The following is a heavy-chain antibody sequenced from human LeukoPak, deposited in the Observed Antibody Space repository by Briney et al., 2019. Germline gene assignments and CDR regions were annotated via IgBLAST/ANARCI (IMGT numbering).Heavy chain of an antibody. J-gene: IGHJ6*03. Sequence: GGTLRLSCAASEFTLSSYGMSWVRQAPGKGLEWVSTISGSGGRTYYADSVKGRFTISRDNSKNTLYLQMNSLRAEDTAVYYCAKDDSGSYYPYYYYMDVWGKGTTVTISS. CDR2: ISGSGGRT. CDR3: AKDDSGSYYPYYYYMDV. CDR1: EFTLSSYG. V-gene: IGHV3-23*01. D-gene: IGHD1-26*01.